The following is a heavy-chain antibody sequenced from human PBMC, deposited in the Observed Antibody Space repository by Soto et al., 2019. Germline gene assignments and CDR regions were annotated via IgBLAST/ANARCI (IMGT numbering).Heavy chain of an antibody. CDR1: GDSISRYY. CDR3: ARVPYYYNSSGYYYYGMDV. V-gene: IGHV4-59*01. J-gene: IGHJ6*02. Sequence: SLTCTVSGDSISRYYWSWIRQPPGRALEWIGYIYYSGTTNYNPSLKSRVIISVDTSKSQFSLKLNSVIAADTAVYYCARVPYYYNSSGYYYYGMDVWGQGTTVTVSS. CDR2: IYYSGTT. D-gene: IGHD3-22*01.